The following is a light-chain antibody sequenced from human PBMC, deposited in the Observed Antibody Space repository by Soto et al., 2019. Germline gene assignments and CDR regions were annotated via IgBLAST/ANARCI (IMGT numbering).Light chain of an antibody. Sequence: QSVLTQPPSVSAAPGQKVTISCSGSGSNIGSNYVSWYQQVPGTVPKVLIYDTDKRPSGIPDRFSGSKSDTSATLDITGLLTGDEADYYCAAWDGALTAVVFGGGTKVTVL. CDR3: AAWDGALTAVV. CDR1: GSNIGSNY. J-gene: IGLJ3*02. CDR2: DTD. V-gene: IGLV1-51*01.